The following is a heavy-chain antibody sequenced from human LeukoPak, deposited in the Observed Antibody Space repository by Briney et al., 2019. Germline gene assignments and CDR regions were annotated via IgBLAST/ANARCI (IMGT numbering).Heavy chain of an antibody. CDR3: AREGSSGWYDSYGMDV. V-gene: IGHV3-30-3*01. CDR2: ISYDGSNK. Sequence: GGSLRLSCAASGFPFSTYAMHWVRQAPGKGLEWVAVISYDGSNKYYADSVKGRFTISRDNSKNTLYLQMNSLRAEDTAVYYCAREGSSGWYDSYGMDVWGQGTTVTVSS. CDR1: GFPFSTYA. J-gene: IGHJ6*02. D-gene: IGHD6-19*01.